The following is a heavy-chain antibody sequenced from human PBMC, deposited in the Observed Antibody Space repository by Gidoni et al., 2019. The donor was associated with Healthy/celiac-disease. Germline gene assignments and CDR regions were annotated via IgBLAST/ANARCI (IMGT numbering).Heavy chain of an antibody. V-gene: IGHV3-23*01. J-gene: IGHJ4*02. CDR1: GFTFSSNA. D-gene: IGHD3-22*01. CDR2: MSGSGGST. Sequence: EVQLLASGGGLVQPGGSLRLSCAASGFTFSSNAMCWVRQAPGTGLEWVSAMSGSGGSTYYADSVKGRFTITRDNSKNTLYLQMNSLRAEDTAVYYCAKETGYYDSSGYHDYWGQGTLVTVSS. CDR3: AKETGYYDSSGYHDY.